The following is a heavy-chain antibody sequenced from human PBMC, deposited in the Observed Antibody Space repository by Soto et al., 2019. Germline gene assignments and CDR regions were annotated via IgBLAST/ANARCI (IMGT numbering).Heavy chain of an antibody. CDR1: GLTFSSYA. D-gene: IGHD6-6*01. J-gene: IGHJ4*02. V-gene: IGHV3-23*01. CDR2: ISGSDDST. Sequence: EVQLLESGGGLVQPGESLRLSCAAAGLTFSSYAMSWVRQAPGKGLEWVSVISGSDDSTYYAASVKGRFTIARDNSKNTLYLQMNSLRAEDTAVYYCAKRSSSSTFDYWGQGTLVTVSS. CDR3: AKRSSSSTFDY.